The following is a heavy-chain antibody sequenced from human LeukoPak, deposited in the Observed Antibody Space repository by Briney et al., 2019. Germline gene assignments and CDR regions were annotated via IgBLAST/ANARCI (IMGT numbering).Heavy chain of an antibody. D-gene: IGHD3-10*01. J-gene: IGHJ5*02. CDR3: ARGSYYGFDP. V-gene: IGHV4-38-2*01. CDR1: GYSISSCYY. Sequence: PSETLSLTCAVSGYSISSCYYWGWIRQPPGKGLEWIGSIYHSGSTYYNPSLKRRVTISVDTSKNQFSLKLSSVTAADTAVYYCARGSYYGFDPWGQGTLVTVSS. CDR2: IYHSGST.